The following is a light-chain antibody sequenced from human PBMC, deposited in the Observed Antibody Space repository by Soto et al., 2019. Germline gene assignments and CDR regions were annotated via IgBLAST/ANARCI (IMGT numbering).Light chain of an antibody. CDR2: WAS. V-gene: IGKV4-1*01. J-gene: IGKJ4*01. Sequence: DIVMTQSPDSLAVSLGERATINCKSSQSVLYSSNNKNYLAWYQQKPGQPPKLLIYWASTRESGVHDRFSGSESGTDFYLTISSQQTEDVALSDCQQYSSSRLTFLGRTKAEI. CDR3: QQYSSSRLT. CDR1: QSVLYSSNNKNY.